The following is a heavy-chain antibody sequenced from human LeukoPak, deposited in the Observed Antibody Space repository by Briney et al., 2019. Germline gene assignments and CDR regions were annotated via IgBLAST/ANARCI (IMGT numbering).Heavy chain of an antibody. V-gene: IGHV3-73*01. D-gene: IGHD1-7*01. Sequence: GGSLRLSCAASGFTFSGSAMHWVRQASGKGLEWVGRIRSKANSYATAYAASVKGRFTISRDDSKNTAYLQMNSLKTEDTAVYYCTRHDMTNYDAFDIWGQGTMVTVSS. J-gene: IGHJ3*02. CDR3: TRHDMTNYDAFDI. CDR2: IRSKANSYAT. CDR1: GFTFSGSA.